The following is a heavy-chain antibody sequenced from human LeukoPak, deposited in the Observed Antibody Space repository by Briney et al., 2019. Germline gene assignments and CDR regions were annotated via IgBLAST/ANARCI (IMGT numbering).Heavy chain of an antibody. J-gene: IGHJ4*02. Sequence: GGTLRLSCAASGFTLSTYAMSWVRQTPGKDLEWVAATSSSDAGTYHADSVRGRFTISRDNSKNTLYLQMNSLRAEDAAVYYCAKDLDDSSGFPPGYWGQGTPVTVSS. CDR1: GFTLSTYA. D-gene: IGHD3-22*01. CDR2: TSSSDAGT. V-gene: IGHV3-23*01. CDR3: AKDLDDSSGFPPGY.